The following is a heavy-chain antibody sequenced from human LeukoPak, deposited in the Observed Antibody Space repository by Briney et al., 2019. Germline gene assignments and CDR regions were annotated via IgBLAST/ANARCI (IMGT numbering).Heavy chain of an antibody. CDR3: AKRGIVIRAVIIVGFHKEAYYFDD. V-gene: IGHV3-23*01. D-gene: IGHD3-10*01. Sequence: GGSLRLSCAVSGITLSNYGMSWVRQAPGKGPEWGAGISGSAGGTIYAASVKGRFTISRDNPKNTLYLQMNSLRAEDTAVYFCAKRGIVIRAVIIVGFHKEAYYFDDWGQGALVTVSS. CDR1: GITLSNYG. CDR2: ISGSAGGT. J-gene: IGHJ4*02.